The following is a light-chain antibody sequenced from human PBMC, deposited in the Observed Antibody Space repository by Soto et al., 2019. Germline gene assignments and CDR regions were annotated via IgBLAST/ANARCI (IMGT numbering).Light chain of an antibody. CDR1: SGHSSYA. CDR3: QTWGTGIVV. J-gene: IGLJ2*01. Sequence: QAVLTQSPSASASLGASVKLTSTLSSGHSSYAIAWHQQQPEKGPRYLMKLNSDGSHSKGDGIPDRFSGSSSGAERYLTISSLQSEDEADYYCQTWGTGIVVFGGGTKLTVL. CDR2: LNSDGSH. V-gene: IGLV4-69*01.